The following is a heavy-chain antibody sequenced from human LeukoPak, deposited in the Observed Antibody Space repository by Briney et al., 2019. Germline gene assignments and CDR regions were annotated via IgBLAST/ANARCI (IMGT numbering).Heavy chain of an antibody. CDR1: GFTFSSYG. J-gene: IGHJ4*02. CDR2: IRYDGSNK. CDR3: AREKAVAGRNLGD. D-gene: IGHD6-19*01. V-gene: IGHV3-30*02. Sequence: QPGGSLRLSCAASGFTFSSYGMHWVRQAPGKGLEWVAFIRYDGSNKYYADSVKGRFTISRDNAKNSLYLQMNSLRAEDTAVYYCAREKAVAGRNLGDWGQGTLVTVSS.